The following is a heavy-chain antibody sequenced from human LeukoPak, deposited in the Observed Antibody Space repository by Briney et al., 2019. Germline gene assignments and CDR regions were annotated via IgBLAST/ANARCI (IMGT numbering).Heavy chain of an antibody. CDR2: IYYSGST. D-gene: IGHD5-12*01. Sequence: SETLSLTCTVSGGSISSSSYYWGWIRQPPGKGLEWIGSIYYSGSTYYNPSLKSRVTISVDTSKNQFSLKLSSVTAADTAVYYCASSGVRGYRIYYYYGMDVWGQGTTVTVSS. V-gene: IGHV4-39*01. CDR1: GGSISSSSYY. CDR3: ASSGVRGYRIYYYYGMDV. J-gene: IGHJ6*02.